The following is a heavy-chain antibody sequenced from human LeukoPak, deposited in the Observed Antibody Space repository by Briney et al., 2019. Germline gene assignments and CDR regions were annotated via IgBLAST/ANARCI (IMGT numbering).Heavy chain of an antibody. J-gene: IGHJ5*02. V-gene: IGHV3-23*01. D-gene: IGHD1-14*01. CDR3: AKARAEIWFDP. CDR2: ISGSGGST. Sequence: GGPLRLSCASSGYTFSSYAMSWVRQAPGKGLEWVSAISGSGGSTYYADSVKGRFTISRDNSKNTLYLQMNSLRAEDTAVYYCAKARAEIWFDPWGQGTLVTVSS. CDR1: GYTFSSYA.